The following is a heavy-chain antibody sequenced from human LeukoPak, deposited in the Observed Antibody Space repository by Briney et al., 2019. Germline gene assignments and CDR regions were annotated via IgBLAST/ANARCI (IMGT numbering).Heavy chain of an antibody. D-gene: IGHD6-19*01. CDR1: GYTFNTYG. CDR3: ARDGRQWVPLNWFDP. J-gene: IGHJ5*02. CDR2: ISAYNGNT. Sequence: ASVKVSCKASGYTFNTYGINWVRQTPGQGLEWMGWISAYNGNTNYAQNFQGRITLTTDTSTSMAYMELTGLRSDDTAVYYCARDGRQWVPLNWFDPWGQVTLVTVSS. V-gene: IGHV1-18*04.